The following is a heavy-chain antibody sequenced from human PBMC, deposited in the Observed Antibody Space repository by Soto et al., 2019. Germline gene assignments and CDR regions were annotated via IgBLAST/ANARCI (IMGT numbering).Heavy chain of an antibody. V-gene: IGHV4-39*01. CDR1: TDSSSFTNSY. Sequence: SETLSLTCTVSTDSSSFTNSYWGWIRQPPGKGLQWIGSSSYNGGTFYNPSLKGRVVISFDTSKKQSSLQVTSVTAADTAVYFCARHRIVVVWRGFDFWGQGSPVTVSS. CDR2: SSYNGGT. J-gene: IGHJ4*02. CDR3: ARHRIVVVWRGFDF. D-gene: IGHD3-22*01.